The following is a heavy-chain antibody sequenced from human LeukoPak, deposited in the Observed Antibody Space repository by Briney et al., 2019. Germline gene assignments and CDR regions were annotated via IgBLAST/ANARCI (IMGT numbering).Heavy chain of an antibody. CDR2: IYYRVTS. CDR1: GDSISTYY. V-gene: IGHV4-59*01. CDR3: ARAVGGDGSGSL. J-gene: IGHJ4*02. D-gene: IGHD3-10*01. Sequence: SETLSLTCTVSGDSISTYYWSWIRQPPRKGLEWIGYIYYRVTSDYNPSLKSRVPMSVDMSTRQISLKLSSVTAADTAVYYCARAVGGDGSGSLWGPGTLVTVSS.